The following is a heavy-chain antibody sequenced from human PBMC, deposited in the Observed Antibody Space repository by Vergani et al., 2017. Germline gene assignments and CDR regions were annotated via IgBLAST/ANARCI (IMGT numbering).Heavy chain of an antibody. V-gene: IGHV3-9*01. CDR3: VKDIAASGNYWYFDL. Sequence: EVQLLESGGGLVQPGGSLRLSCEASGFTFTTYAMTWVRQAPGKGLEWVSGINWNSDSIAYADSVKGRFTISRDNAKNSLYLQMNSLRAEDTALYYCVKDIAASGNYWYFDLWGRGTLVTVSS. J-gene: IGHJ2*01. D-gene: IGHD6-13*01. CDR1: GFTFTTYA. CDR2: INWNSDSI.